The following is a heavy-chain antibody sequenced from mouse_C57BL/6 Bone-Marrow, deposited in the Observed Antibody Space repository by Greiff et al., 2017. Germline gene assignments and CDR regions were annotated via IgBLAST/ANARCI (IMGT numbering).Heavy chain of an antibody. D-gene: IGHD2-12*01. J-gene: IGHJ1*03. CDR3: ASSFYDWYLDV. Sequence: QVQLQQPGAELVKPGASVKLSCKASGYTFTSYWMQWVKQRPGQGLEWIGEIDPSDSYTNYNQKFKGKATLTVDTSSSTAYMQLSSLTSEDSAVYYCASSFYDWYLDVWGTGTTVTVSS. V-gene: IGHV1-50*01. CDR2: IDPSDSYT. CDR1: GYTFTSYW.